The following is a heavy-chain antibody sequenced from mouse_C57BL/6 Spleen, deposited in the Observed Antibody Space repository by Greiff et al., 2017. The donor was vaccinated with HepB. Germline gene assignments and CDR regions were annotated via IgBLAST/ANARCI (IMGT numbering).Heavy chain of an antibody. CDR1: GYTFTSYW. D-gene: IGHD2-13*01. CDR3: ASIDYDNGGAC. J-gene: IGHJ3*01. CDR2: IHTNSGST. V-gene: IGHV1-64*01. Sequence: QVQLQQSGAELVKPGASVKLSCKASGYTFTSYWMHWVKQRPGQGLEWIGMIHTNSGSTNYDEKLKSKATLTVDKASSTAYLQLSSLKSEDSAVYYCASIDYDNGGACRGQETVVTVSA.